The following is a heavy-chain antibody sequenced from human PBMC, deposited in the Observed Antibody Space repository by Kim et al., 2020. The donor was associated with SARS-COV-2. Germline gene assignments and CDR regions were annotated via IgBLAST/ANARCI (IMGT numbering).Heavy chain of an antibody. CDR3: TRSLGWAFDY. CDR1: GDSVSSNSAA. CDR2: TYYRSKWYS. V-gene: IGHV6-1*01. J-gene: IGHJ4*02. D-gene: IGHD6-19*01. Sequence: SQTLSLTCGISGDSVSSNSAAWHWLRQSPSRGLEWLGRTYYRSKWYSEYPVSVKSRIVINPDTSKNQFSLQLNSVTPDDTAVYYCTRSLGWAFDYWGQGSLVTVSS.